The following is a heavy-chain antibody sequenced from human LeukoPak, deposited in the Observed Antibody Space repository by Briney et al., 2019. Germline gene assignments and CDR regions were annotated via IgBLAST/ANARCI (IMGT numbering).Heavy chain of an antibody. V-gene: IGHV3-11*01. D-gene: IGHD7-27*01. J-gene: IGHJ3*02. CDR1: GFTFSDYY. CDR2: MSSSATTI. CDR3: ARESGYAFDI. Sequence: GGSLRLSCAASGFTFSDYYMSWIRQAPGKGLEWVSYMSSSATTIYYGDSVKGRFTISRDNTKNSLYLQLNSLRAEDTAVYYCARESGYAFDIWGQGTMVTVSS.